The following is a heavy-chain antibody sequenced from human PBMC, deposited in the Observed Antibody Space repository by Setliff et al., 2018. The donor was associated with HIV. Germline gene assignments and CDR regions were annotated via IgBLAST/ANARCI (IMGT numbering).Heavy chain of an antibody. Sequence: ASVKVSCKASGYSFSKYGISWVRQAPGQGLEWMGWINVNSGGTKYAQKFQGRVTMTRDTSISTAYMEVSSLRSDDTAVYYCAREGSPIYYFDYWSQGTLVTVSS. CDR1: GYSFSKYG. J-gene: IGHJ4*02. CDR2: INVNSGGT. V-gene: IGHV1-2*02. CDR3: AREGSPIYYFDY. D-gene: IGHD3-10*01.